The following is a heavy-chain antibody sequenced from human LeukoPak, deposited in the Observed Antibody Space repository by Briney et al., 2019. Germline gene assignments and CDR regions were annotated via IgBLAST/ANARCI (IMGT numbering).Heavy chain of an antibody. D-gene: IGHD2-21*01. V-gene: IGHV4-61*09. Sequence: SQTLSLTCSVSGDSISSGPYYWSWIRQPAGKALEWIGYIYTGGDTKYSPSLRSRVTISIDKSENEFSLRLTSVTAADTAVYFCARDADCNGGICFGTSWFDPWGQGTQVTVSP. CDR1: GDSISSGPYY. CDR2: IYTGGDT. J-gene: IGHJ5*02. CDR3: ARDADCNGGICFGTSWFDP.